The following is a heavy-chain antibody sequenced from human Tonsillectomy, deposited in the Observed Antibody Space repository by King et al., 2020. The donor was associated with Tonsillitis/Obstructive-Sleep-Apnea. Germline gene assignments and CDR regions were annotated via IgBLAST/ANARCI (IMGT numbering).Heavy chain of an antibody. J-gene: IGHJ4*02. D-gene: IGHD3-10*01. CDR2: YKKRIGGGTT. Sequence: VQLVESGGGLVKPGESLRLSFVASGFIFNDAGMSLVRPGPGKGLGWGGRYKKRIGGGTTHYVSPVKGGFTISRDDWKNTLCLQKNSLKTEDTAVYYCTARGGRYWGQGTLVTVSS. CDR1: GFIFNDAG. V-gene: IGHV3-15*01. CDR3: TARGGRY.